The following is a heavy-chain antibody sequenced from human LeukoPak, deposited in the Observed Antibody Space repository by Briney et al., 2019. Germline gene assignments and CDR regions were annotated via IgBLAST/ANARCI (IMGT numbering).Heavy chain of an antibody. D-gene: IGHD2-2*01. J-gene: IGHJ6*03. CDR2: IYHSGST. CDR1: DYSISSGYY. V-gene: IGHV4-38-2*02. CDR3: ARQVVVVPAARGYYYYYMDV. Sequence: SETLSLTCTVSDYSISSGYYWGWIRQSPGKELEWIGNIYHSGSTYYSPSLKSRVTISVDTSKNQFSLKLSSVTAADTAVYYCARQVVVVPAARGYYYYYMDVWGKGTTVTISS.